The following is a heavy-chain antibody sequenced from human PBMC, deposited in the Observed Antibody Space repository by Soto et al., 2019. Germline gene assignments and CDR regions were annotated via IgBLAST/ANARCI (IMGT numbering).Heavy chain of an antibody. Sequence: GESLKISCKGSVYIFTNFWIAWVRQMPGKGLEYMGIVFPRDSDTKYSPSFEGQVTISADKSINTAYLQWSSLKASDTAIYYCARHQGGMDVWGQGTTVTVSS. CDR3: ARHQGGMDV. V-gene: IGHV5-51*01. J-gene: IGHJ6*02. CDR1: VYIFTNFW. CDR2: VFPRDSDT.